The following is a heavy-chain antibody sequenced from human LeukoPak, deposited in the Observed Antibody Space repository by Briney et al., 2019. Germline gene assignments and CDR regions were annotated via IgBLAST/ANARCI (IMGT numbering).Heavy chain of an antibody. CDR3: ARATAEFRIFGVALEGWFDP. CDR2: ISAYNGNT. D-gene: IGHD3-3*01. Sequence: ASVKVSCKASGYTFTSYGISWVRQAPGQGLEWMGWISAYNGNTNYEQKLQGRVTMTTDTSTSTAYMELRSLRSDDTAVYYCARATAEFRIFGVALEGWFDPWGQGTLVTVSS. V-gene: IGHV1-18*01. CDR1: GYTFTSYG. J-gene: IGHJ5*02.